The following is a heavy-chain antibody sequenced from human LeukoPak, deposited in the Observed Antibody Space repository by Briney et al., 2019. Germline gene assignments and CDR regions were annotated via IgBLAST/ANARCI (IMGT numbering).Heavy chain of an antibody. CDR3: ARGPYGFFFDP. J-gene: IGHJ5*02. D-gene: IGHD3-3*01. CDR2: INHSGST. Sequence: SETLSLTCAVYGGSFSGYYWSWIRQPPGKGLEWIGEINHSGSTNYNPSLKSRVTISVDTSKNQFSLKLSSVTAADTAVYYCARGPYGFFFDPWGQGTLVTVSS. CDR1: GGSFSGYY. V-gene: IGHV4-34*01.